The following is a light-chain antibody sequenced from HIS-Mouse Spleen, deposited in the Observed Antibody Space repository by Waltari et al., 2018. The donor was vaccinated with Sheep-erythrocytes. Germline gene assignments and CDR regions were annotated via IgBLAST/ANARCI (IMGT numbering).Light chain of an antibody. CDR2: HDR. V-gene: IGLV3-1*01. Sequence: SYELTQPPSVSVSPGQTASITCSGDKLGDKYACWYQPKPGQSPVLVIYHDRQRPAGIAERFAGSNAGNTATLTISGTQAMDEADYYCQAWDSSTAVFGGGTKLTVL. CDR1: KLGDKY. J-gene: IGLJ2*01. CDR3: QAWDSSTAV.